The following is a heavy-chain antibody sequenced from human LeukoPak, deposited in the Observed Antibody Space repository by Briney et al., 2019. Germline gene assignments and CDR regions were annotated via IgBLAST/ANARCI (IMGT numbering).Heavy chain of an antibody. CDR3: ARVLRYSSSAFDP. J-gene: IGHJ5*02. Sequence: GGSLKLSCAASGFTFSDYYMSWIRQAPGKGLDWVSYISSSGSTIYYADSVKGRFTISRDNAKNSLYLQMNSLRAEDTAVYYCARVLRYSSSAFDPWGQGTLVTVSS. CDR1: GFTFSDYY. CDR2: ISSSGSTI. V-gene: IGHV3-11*01. D-gene: IGHD6-13*01.